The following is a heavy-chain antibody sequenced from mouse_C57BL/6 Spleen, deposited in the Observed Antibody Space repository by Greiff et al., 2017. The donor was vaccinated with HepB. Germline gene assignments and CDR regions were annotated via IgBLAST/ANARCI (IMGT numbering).Heavy chain of an antibody. CDR3: TLYGNPFAY. CDR1: GFNIKDDY. J-gene: IGHJ3*01. V-gene: IGHV14-4*01. CDR2: IDPENGDT. D-gene: IGHD2-1*01. Sequence: VQLQQSGAELVRPGASVKLSCTASGFNIKDDYMHWVKQRPEQGLEWIGWIDPENGDTEYASKFQGKATITADTSSNTAYLQLSSLTSEDTAVYYCTLYGNPFAYWGQGTLVTVSA.